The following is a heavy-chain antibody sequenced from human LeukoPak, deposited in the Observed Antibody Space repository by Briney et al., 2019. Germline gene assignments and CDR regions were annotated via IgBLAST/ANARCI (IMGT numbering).Heavy chain of an antibody. Sequence: SETLSLTCTVSGGXISSSSYYWGWVRQPPGKGLGWIGSIRYTHTGSTYYNPSLKSRVTISGDTSKNQFSLKLTSVTAADTAVYYCSRRPITMNAFDIWGQGTMVTVSS. D-gene: IGHD3-22*01. CDR3: SRRPITMNAFDI. CDR2: IRYTHTGST. CDR1: GGXISSSSYY. J-gene: IGHJ3*02. V-gene: IGHV4-39*01.